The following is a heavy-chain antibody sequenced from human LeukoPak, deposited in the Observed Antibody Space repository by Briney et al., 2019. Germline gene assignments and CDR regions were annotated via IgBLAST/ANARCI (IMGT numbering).Heavy chain of an antibody. J-gene: IGHJ4*02. CDR1: GGTFSNYA. V-gene: IGHV1-69*06. CDR3: AREWGRITMVRGVIIGDLDY. CDR2: ITPIFGTT. Sequence: SVKVSCKTSGGTFSNYAFAWVRQATGQGLEWVGEITPIFGTTKYAQKFQGRVTITADKFTSTAYMELSSLRSDDTAVYYCAREWGRITMVRGVIIGDLDYWGQGTLVTVSS. D-gene: IGHD3-10*01.